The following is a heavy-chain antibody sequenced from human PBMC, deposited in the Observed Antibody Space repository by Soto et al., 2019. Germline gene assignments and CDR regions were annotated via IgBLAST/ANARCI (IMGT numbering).Heavy chain of an antibody. CDR1: GGTFSSYT. J-gene: IGHJ3*02. CDR3: ARGLEMAPFAFDI. Sequence: QVQLVQSGAEVKKPGSSVKVSCKASGGTFSSYTISWVRQAPGQGLEWMGRIIPILGIANYAQKFQGRVTFTSDXXTSTAYMELSSLRSEDTAVYYCARGLEMAPFAFDIWGQGTMVTVSS. D-gene: IGHD5-12*01. CDR2: IIPILGIA. V-gene: IGHV1-69*02.